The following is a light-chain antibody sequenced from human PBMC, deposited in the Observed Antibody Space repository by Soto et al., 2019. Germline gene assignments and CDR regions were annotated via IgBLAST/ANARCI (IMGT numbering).Light chain of an antibody. Sequence: VLTPSPRTLSFPPGDRATVSWRPSQSVSNYLAWYQQKPGQAPRLLIYDASNRASGIPARFSGSGSGTDFTLTISSLDPEQFGDYCCQQRSICAPATLGGGTKVDIK. CDR3: QQRSICAPAT. J-gene: IGKJ4*01. V-gene: IGKV3-11*01. CDR1: QSVSNY. CDR2: DAS.